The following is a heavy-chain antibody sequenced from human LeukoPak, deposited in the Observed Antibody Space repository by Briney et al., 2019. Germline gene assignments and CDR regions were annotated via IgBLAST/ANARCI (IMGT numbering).Heavy chain of an antibody. Sequence: ASVKVSCKASGGTFSSYSISWVRQAPGQGPEWMGGIIPIFGTANYAQKFQGRVTITTDESTSTAYMELSSLRSEDTAVYYCARARLLGYCSSTSCVRWFDPWGQGTLVTVSS. CDR1: GGTFSSYS. V-gene: IGHV1-69*05. CDR3: ARARLLGYCSSTSCVRWFDP. J-gene: IGHJ5*02. D-gene: IGHD2-2*01. CDR2: IIPIFGTA.